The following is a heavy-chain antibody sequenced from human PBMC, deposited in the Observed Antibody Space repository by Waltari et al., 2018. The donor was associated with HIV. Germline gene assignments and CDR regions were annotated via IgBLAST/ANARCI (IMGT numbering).Heavy chain of an antibody. D-gene: IGHD6-6*01. CDR2: IYYSGRT. V-gene: IGHV4-39*07. Sequence: QLQLQESGPGLVKPSETLSLTCTVSGGSISSSSYYWGWIRQPPGKGLEWIGSIYYSGRTYYNPSLKSRVTISVDTSKNQFSLKLSSVTAADTAVYYCAREGWSSIGSSKTCDPWGQGTLVTVSS. CDR1: GGSISSSSYY. J-gene: IGHJ5*02. CDR3: AREGWSSIGSSKTCDP.